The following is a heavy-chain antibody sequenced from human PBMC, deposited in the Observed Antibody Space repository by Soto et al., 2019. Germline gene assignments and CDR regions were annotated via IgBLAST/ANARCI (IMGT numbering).Heavy chain of an antibody. CDR2: ISGSGGST. D-gene: IGHD2-15*01. CDR1: GFTFSSDA. V-gene: IGHV3-23*01. CDR3: AKDPDIVVLVAAPDAFDI. Sequence: GGSLRLSCAASGFTFSSDAMSWVRQAPGKGLEWVSAISGSGGSTYYADSVKGRFTISRDNSKNTLYLQMNSLRAEDTAVYYCAKDPDIVVLVAAPDAFDIWGQGTMVTVSS. J-gene: IGHJ3*02.